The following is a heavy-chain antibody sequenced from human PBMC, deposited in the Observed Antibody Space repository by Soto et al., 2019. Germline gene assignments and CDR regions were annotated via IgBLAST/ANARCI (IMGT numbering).Heavy chain of an antibody. J-gene: IGHJ5*02. CDR2: IYHSGST. CDR3: ARANRPITMTHLNWLDP. Sequence: PSETLSLTCAVSGGSISSGAYSWSWNRQPPGKGLEWVGYIYHSGSTYYNPSLKSRVTISVDRSKNRFSLNLNSVTAADTAVYHCARANRPITMTHLNWLDPWGQGTLVTVSS. D-gene: IGHD3-22*01. CDR1: GGSISSGAYS. V-gene: IGHV4-30-2*01.